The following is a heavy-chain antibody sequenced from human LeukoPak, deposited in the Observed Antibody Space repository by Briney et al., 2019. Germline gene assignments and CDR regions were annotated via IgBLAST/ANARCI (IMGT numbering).Heavy chain of an antibody. CDR3: AREGYYGSGSYSLMDV. V-gene: IGHV4-4*07. D-gene: IGHD3-10*01. Sequence: SETLSLTCTVSGDSMSSYYRTWIRQPAGKGLEWIGRIHSSGRTNYSPSLRSRVTISLDTSKNQFSLQLTSVTAADTAVYYCAREGYYGSGSYSLMDVWGQGTTATVSS. J-gene: IGHJ6*02. CDR1: GDSMSSYY. CDR2: IHSSGRT.